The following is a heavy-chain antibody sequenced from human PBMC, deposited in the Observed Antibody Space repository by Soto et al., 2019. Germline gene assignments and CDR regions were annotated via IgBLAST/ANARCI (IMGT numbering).Heavy chain of an antibody. Sequence: QVQLVESGGGVVQPGRSLRLYCAASGFTFSSYGMHWVRQAPGKGLEWVAVISYDGSNKYYADSVKGRFTISRDNSKNTLYLQMNSLRAEDTAVYYCAKALEQWLGYYYYGMDVWGQGTTVTVSS. CDR2: ISYDGSNK. CDR1: GFTFSSYG. D-gene: IGHD6-19*01. J-gene: IGHJ6*02. V-gene: IGHV3-30*18. CDR3: AKALEQWLGYYYYGMDV.